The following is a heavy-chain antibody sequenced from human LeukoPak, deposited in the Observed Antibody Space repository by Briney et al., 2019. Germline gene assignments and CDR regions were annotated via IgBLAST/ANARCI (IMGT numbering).Heavy chain of an antibody. CDR3: AKDRSSGWYVGSFDY. D-gene: IGHD6-19*01. CDR1: GFTFSSYG. CDR2: IRYDGINK. V-gene: IGHV3-30*02. J-gene: IGHJ4*02. Sequence: GGSLRLSCAASGFTFSSYGMHWVRQTAGKGLERVAFIRYDGINKYYADSVKGRFTISRDNSKNTLYLQMNSLRAEDTAVYYCAKDRSSGWYVGSFDYWGQGTLVTVSS.